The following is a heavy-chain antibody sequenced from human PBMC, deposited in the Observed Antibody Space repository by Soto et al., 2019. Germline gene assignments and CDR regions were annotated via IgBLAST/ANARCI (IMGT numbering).Heavy chain of an antibody. J-gene: IGHJ5*02. V-gene: IGHV4-39*07. CDR3: ARGGDSGYDDSNWFDP. CDR2: IYYSGST. Sequence: SETLSLTCVVSGDSMTRGSYYWAWIRQAPGKGLEWIGRIYYSGSTNYNPSLKSRVTISVDTSKNQFSLRLSSVTAADTAAYYCARGGDSGYDDSNWFDPWGQGTLVTVSS. D-gene: IGHD5-12*01. CDR1: GDSMTRGSYY.